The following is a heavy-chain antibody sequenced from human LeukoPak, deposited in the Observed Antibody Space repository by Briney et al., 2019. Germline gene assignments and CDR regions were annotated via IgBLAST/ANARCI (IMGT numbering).Heavy chain of an antibody. J-gene: IGHJ5*02. D-gene: IGHD1-1*01. V-gene: IGHV3-7*01. CDR3: ARTLGNGWFDL. CDR1: GFTLSSSW. CDR2: IKQDGSEK. Sequence: PGGSLRLSCAASGFTLSSSWMMSWVRQAPGKGLEWVANIKQDGSEKFYVGSVKGRFTISRDNAKNSLHLQMNSLRDEDTAMYYCARTLGNGWFDLWGQGTLVAVSS.